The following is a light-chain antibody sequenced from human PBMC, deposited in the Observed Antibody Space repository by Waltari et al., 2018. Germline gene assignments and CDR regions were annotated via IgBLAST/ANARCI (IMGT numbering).Light chain of an antibody. CDR3: SSYTTGSTRYV. CDR1: SSALGAYNL. Sequence: QSALTQPASVSGSPGQSITISCTGTSSALGAYNLVSWYPKHPGKAPKVMIYDVNNRPSGVSSRFSGSKSGNTASLTISGLQAEDEADYYCSSYTTGSTRYVFGSGTKVTVL. J-gene: IGLJ1*01. V-gene: IGLV2-14*03. CDR2: DVN.